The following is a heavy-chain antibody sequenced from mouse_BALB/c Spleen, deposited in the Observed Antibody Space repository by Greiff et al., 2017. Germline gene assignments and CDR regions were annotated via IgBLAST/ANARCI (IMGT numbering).Heavy chain of an antibody. V-gene: IGHV1S34*01. J-gene: IGHJ4*01. D-gene: IGHD1-3*01. CDR3: ARKVPYYYAMDY. CDR2: ISCYNGAT. CDR1: GYSFTGYY. Sequence: LVKTGASVKISCKASGYSFTGYYMHWVKQSHGKSLEWIGYISCYNGATSYNQKFKGKATFTVDTSSSTAYMQFNSLTSEDSAVYYCARKVPYYYAMDYWGQGTSVTVSS.